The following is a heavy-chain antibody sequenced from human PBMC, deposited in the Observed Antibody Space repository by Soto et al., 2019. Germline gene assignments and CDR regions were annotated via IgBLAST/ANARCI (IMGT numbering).Heavy chain of an antibody. CDR2: INHSGST. V-gene: IGHV4-34*02. J-gene: IGHJ4*02. CDR3: ARPGGYDY. Sequence: QVQLQQWGAGLLKPSETLSLTCAVYGGSLSGYYWSWIRQPPGKGLEWIGEINHSGSTNYNPSLKSRVKISVDTSKNQFSLKLSSVTAADTAVYYCARPGGYDYWGQGTLVTVSS. D-gene: IGHD6-25*01. CDR1: GGSLSGYY.